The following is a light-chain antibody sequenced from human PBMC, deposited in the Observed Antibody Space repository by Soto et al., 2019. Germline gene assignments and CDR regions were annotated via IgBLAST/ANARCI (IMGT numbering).Light chain of an antibody. CDR1: QSVSSNY. V-gene: IGKV3-20*01. J-gene: IGKJ1*01. CDR2: GAS. CDR3: QQYGSSGRT. Sequence: EIVFTQSPGPLSLSPGERATLSCRTSQSVSSNYLAWYQQKPGQAPRLLIYGASSRATGIPDRFSGSGSGTDFTLTISRLEPEDFAVYYCQQYGSSGRTFGQGTKVDIK.